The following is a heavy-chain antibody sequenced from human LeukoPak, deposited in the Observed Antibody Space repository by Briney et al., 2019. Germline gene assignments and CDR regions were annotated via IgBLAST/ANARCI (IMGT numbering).Heavy chain of an antibody. J-gene: IGHJ3*02. CDR3: ARGAYSSSPLPRGDDAFDI. D-gene: IGHD6-6*01. CDR1: DYTFTGYG. V-gene: IGHV1-18*01. Sequence: ASVKVSCKASDYTFTGYGISWVRQAPGQGLEWMGWISPYSGHTNYAQKLQGRVTMTRDTSISTAYMELSRMRSDDTAVYYCARGAYSSSPLPRGDDAFDIWGQGTMVTVSS. CDR2: ISPYSGHT.